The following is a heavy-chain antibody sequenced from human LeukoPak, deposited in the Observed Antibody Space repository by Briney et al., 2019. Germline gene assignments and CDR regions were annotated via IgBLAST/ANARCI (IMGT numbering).Heavy chain of an antibody. J-gene: IGHJ3*02. V-gene: IGHV4-39*07. CDR1: GGSISSSSYY. D-gene: IGHD6-13*01. CDR2: IYYSGST. CDR3: ARKGQLYAFDI. Sequence: SETLSLTCTVSGGSISSSSYYWGWIRQPPGKGLEWIGSIYYSGSTYYNPSLKSRVTISVDTSKNQFSLKLSSVTAADTAVYYCARKGQLYAFDIWGQGTMVTVSS.